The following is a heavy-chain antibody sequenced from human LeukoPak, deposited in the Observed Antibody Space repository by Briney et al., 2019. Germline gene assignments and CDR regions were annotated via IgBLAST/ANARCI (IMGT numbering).Heavy chain of an antibody. CDR1: GFTFSSHW. D-gene: IGHD3-10*01. V-gene: IGHV3-74*03. J-gene: IGHJ6*02. Sequence: TGGSPRLSCAASGFTFSSHWMHWVRQAPGKVLVWVSRINGDGSNTTYADSVKGRFTISRDNAKNTLYLQMSSLRAEDTAVYYCARDRTMVRGLANYFYGMDVWGQGTTVIVSS. CDR3: ARDRTMVRGLANYFYGMDV. CDR2: INGDGSNT.